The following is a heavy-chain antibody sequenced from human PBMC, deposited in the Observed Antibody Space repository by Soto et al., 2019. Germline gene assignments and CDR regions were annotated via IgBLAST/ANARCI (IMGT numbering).Heavy chain of an antibody. CDR3: ARHVGLSRSSRKDYFDY. Sequence: PGGSLRLSCAASGFTVSSNYMIWVRQAPGKGLEWVSVIYSGGSTYYADSVKGRFTISRDNSKNTLYLEMNSLTAADTAVYYCARHVGLSRSSRKDYFDYWGQGTLVTVSS. D-gene: IGHD2-2*01. CDR1: GFTVSSNY. CDR2: IYSGGST. V-gene: IGHV3-66*04. J-gene: IGHJ4*02.